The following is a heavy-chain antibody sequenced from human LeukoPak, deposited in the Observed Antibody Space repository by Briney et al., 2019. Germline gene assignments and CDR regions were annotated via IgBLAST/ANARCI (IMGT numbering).Heavy chain of an antibody. J-gene: IGHJ3*02. CDR1: GYTFTGYY. V-gene: IGHV1-2*02. Sequence: ASVKVSCKASGYTFTGYYMHWVRQAPGQGLEWMGWINPNSGGTNYAQKFQGRVTMTRDTSISTAYMELSRLRSEDTAVYYCVLYYYGSGSYFNAFDIWGQGTMVTVSS. D-gene: IGHD3-10*01. CDR3: VLYYYGSGSYFNAFDI. CDR2: INPNSGGT.